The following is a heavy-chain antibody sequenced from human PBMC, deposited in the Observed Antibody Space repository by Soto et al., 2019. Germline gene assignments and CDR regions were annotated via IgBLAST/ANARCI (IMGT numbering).Heavy chain of an antibody. D-gene: IGHD3-16*02. CDR3: ADSWLPTSY. V-gene: IGHV3-74*01. J-gene: IGHJ4*02. CDR2: ISPDGRTT. Sequence: LGSAPCRVSVRHYWVHGVRQAPGKGLVWVSRISPDGRTTTYADSVKGRFTISRDNAKSTLYLQMNSLTVEDGAVYYCADSWLPTSYRGPGTLVTVSS. CDR1: RVSVRHYW.